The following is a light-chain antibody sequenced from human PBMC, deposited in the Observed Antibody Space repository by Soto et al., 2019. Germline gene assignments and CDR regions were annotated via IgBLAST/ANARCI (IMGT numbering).Light chain of an antibody. CDR1: HSVSTSY. CDR2: GTS. CDR3: QQYGSSPLT. J-gene: IGKJ4*01. V-gene: IGKV3-20*01. Sequence: EIVLTQSPGTLSLSPGERATLSCRASHSVSTSYVAWYQQKPGQTPRLLIYGTSTRATGIPDRFSGSGSGTDFTLTISRLEPEDFAVYYCQQYGSSPLTFGGGTKVEIK.